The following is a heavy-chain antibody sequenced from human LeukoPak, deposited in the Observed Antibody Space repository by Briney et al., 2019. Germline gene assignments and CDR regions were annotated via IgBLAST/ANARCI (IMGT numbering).Heavy chain of an antibody. CDR2: IKQDGSQK. J-gene: IGHJ4*02. Sequence: GGSLRLSCAVSGFTFSSYGMNWVRQAPGKGLEWGANIKQDGSQKYYVDSVKGRFNITRDNAKNSLYLQLNSLSAEDTAVYYCARDESGDSYGLYWGQGTLVTVSS. V-gene: IGHV3-7*04. D-gene: IGHD5-18*01. CDR1: GFTFSSYG. CDR3: ARDESGDSYGLY.